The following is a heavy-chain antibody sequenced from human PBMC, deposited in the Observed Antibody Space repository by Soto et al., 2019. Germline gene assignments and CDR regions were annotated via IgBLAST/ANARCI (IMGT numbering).Heavy chain of an antibody. V-gene: IGHV1-18*01. CDR1: GYTFTRSG. Sequence: ASVKVSCKASGYTFTRSGISWVRQAPGQGLEWMGWISTYNDDTNYAQTFQGRVTMTTDTSTSTVHMEVRSLRSDDTAAYYCAREGVAPYYYYGMDVWGQGTPVTVSS. CDR3: AREGVAPYYYYGMDV. J-gene: IGHJ6*02. D-gene: IGHD5-12*01. CDR2: ISTYNDDT.